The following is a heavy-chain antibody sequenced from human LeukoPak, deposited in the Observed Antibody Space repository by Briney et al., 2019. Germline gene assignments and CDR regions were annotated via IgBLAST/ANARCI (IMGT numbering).Heavy chain of an antibody. CDR2: IWYDGSNK. CDR3: ARTRWGLYYFDY. Sequence: PGGSLRLSCAASGFTFSSYGMHWVRQAPGKGLEWVAVIWYDGSNKYYADSVKGRFTISRDNSKNTLYLQMNSLRAEDTAVYYCARTRWGLYYFDYWGQGTLVTVPS. J-gene: IGHJ4*02. V-gene: IGHV3-33*01. D-gene: IGHD1-26*01. CDR1: GFTFSSYG.